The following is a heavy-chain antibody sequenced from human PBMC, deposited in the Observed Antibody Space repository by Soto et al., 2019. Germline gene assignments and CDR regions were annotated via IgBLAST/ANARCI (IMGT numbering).Heavy chain of an antibody. CDR1: GFTFSSYG. CDR2: INSDGSST. J-gene: IGHJ5*02. Sequence: GGSLRLSCAASGFTFSSYGMHWVRQAPGKGLEWVSRINSDGSSTSYADSVKGRFTISRDKSKNTLYLQMNSLRAEDKAVYYGARSKNFTGYYNWFDPWGQGTLVTVSS. CDR3: ARSKNFTGYYNWFDP. D-gene: IGHD3-9*01. V-gene: IGHV3-74*01.